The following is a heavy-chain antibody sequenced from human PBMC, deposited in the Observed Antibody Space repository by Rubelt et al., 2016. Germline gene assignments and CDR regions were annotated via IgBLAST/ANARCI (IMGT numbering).Heavy chain of an antibody. J-gene: IGHJ4*02. CDR3: ARESGSYADY. Sequence: GQGLEWMGRIRPNSGDTNYAQNFQGRVTMTRDTSITTAYMELSSLRSDDTAVYYCARESGSYADYWGQGTLVTVSS. CDR2: IRPNSGDT. V-gene: IGHV1-2*06. D-gene: IGHD1-26*01.